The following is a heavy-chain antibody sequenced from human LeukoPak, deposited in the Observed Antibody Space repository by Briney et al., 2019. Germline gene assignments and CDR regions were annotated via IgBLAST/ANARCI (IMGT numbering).Heavy chain of an antibody. CDR2: I. J-gene: IGHJ6*03. CDR3: ARVKGGASEYNFYHYYMDV. Sequence: GGSLRLSCAASGFTFSSYSINWVRRAPGRRLEWVSSIDSVKGRFTVSRDNAKNSLYLEMNSLRADDTAVYYCARVKGGASEYNFYHYYMDVWGKGTTVTVSS. D-gene: IGHD2/OR15-2a*01. CDR1: GFTFSSYS. V-gene: IGHV3-21*06.